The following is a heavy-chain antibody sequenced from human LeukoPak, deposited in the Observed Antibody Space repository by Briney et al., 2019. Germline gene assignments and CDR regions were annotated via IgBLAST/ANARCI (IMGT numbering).Heavy chain of an antibody. D-gene: IGHD2-15*01. Sequence: SETLSLTCAVYGGSFSGYYWSWSRQPPGKGLEWIGEINHSGSTNHNPSLKSRVTISVDTSKNQFSLKLSSVTAADTAVYYCARDRYCSGGSCTHDAFDIWGQGTMVTVSS. CDR3: ARDRYCSGGSCTHDAFDI. J-gene: IGHJ3*02. CDR1: GGSFSGYY. CDR2: INHSGST. V-gene: IGHV4-34*01.